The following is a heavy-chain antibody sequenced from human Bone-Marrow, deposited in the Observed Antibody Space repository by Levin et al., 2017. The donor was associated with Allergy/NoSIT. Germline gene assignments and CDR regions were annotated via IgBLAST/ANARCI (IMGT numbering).Heavy chain of an antibody. J-gene: IGHJ4*02. Sequence: SQTLSLTCTVSGGSISSYYWSWIRQPPGKGLEWIGYIYYSGSTNYNPSLKSRVTISVDTSKNQFSLKLSSVTAADTAVYYCARAGGYSSSSGPAFYYFDYWGQGTLVTVSS. CDR2: IYYSGST. CDR3: ARAGGYSSSSGPAFYYFDY. CDR1: GGSISSYY. V-gene: IGHV4-59*01. D-gene: IGHD6-6*01.